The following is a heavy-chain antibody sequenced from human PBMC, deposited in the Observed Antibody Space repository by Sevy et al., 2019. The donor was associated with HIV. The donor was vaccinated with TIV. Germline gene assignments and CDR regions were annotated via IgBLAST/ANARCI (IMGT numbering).Heavy chain of an antibody. J-gene: IGHJ4*02. CDR2: ISGRGGSS. CDR1: EFRLSNYA. CDR3: AKDLYYDNSLFDY. D-gene: IGHD3-22*01. Sequence: GGCLRLSCVASEFRLSNYAMNWVRQAPGKGLEWVSGISGRGGSSYYADSVKGRFTISRDNSKNTLYLQMNSLRAEDTAMYYCAKDLYYDNSLFDYWGQGILVTVSS. V-gene: IGHV3-23*01.